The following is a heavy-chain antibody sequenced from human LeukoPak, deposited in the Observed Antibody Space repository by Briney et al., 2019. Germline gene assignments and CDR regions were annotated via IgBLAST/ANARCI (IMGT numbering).Heavy chain of an antibody. J-gene: IGHJ6*02. CDR3: ARHFWSGYYYDYYYGMDV. D-gene: IGHD3-3*01. CDR2: IYYSGST. CDR1: GGSISSYY. V-gene: IGHV4-59*01. Sequence: ASETLSLTCTVSGGSISSYYWSWIRQPPGKGLEWIGYIYYSGSTNYNPSLKSRVTISVDTSKNQFSLKLSSVTAADTAVYYCARHFWSGYYYDYYYGMDVWGQGTTVTVSS.